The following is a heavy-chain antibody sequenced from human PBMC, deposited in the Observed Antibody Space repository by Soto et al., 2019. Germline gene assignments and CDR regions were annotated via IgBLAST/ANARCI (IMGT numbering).Heavy chain of an antibody. CDR1: GGTFSSYA. J-gene: IGHJ6*02. CDR2: IIPIFGTA. Sequence: QVQLVQSGAEVKKPGSSVKVSCKASGGTFSSYAISWVRQAPGQGLEWMGGIIPIFGTANYAQKFQGRVTITAGESTSTAYMELSSLRSEDTAVYYCARVGITGTTSYYYGMDVWGQGTTVTVSS. D-gene: IGHD1-7*01. CDR3: ARVGITGTTSYYYGMDV. V-gene: IGHV1-69*01.